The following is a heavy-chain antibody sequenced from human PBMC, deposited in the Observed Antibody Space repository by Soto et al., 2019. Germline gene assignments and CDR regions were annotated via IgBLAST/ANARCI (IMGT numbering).Heavy chain of an antibody. J-gene: IGHJ4*02. CDR1: GGSISSHF. CDR3: ARGYTSYKYYFDD. V-gene: IGHV4-59*11. Sequence: PSETLSLTCTVSGGSISSHFWSWIRQPPGKGLEWIGYIYHTGSTNYNPSLSSRVTMSVDTSKNQFSLRLTSMTAADTAVYYCARGYTSYKYYFDDWGQGTLVTVSS. CDR2: IYHTGST. D-gene: IGHD5-12*01.